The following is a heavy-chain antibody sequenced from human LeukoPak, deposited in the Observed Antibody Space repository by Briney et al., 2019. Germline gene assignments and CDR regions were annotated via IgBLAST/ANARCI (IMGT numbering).Heavy chain of an antibody. CDR3: ARGYPDYVYYYGMDV. V-gene: IGHV1-8*01. Sequence: ASVKVSCKASGYTFTSYDINWVRQATGQGLEWMGWMNPNSGNTGYAQKFQGRVTMTRNTSISTAYMELSSLRSEDTAVYYCARGYPDYVYYYGMDVWGQGTTVIVSS. J-gene: IGHJ6*02. D-gene: IGHD4-17*01. CDR1: GYTFTSYD. CDR2: MNPNSGNT.